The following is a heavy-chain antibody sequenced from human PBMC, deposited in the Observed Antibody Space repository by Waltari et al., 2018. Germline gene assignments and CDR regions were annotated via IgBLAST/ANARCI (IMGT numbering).Heavy chain of an antibody. CDR1: GGAFPKPG. Sequence: QVQLVQSGAEVKKPGSSVRVSCKASGGAFPKPGIPWVRQAPGQGLVCRGGIIPVSGAGSSAQRFQNRVAISADESTTTSYLDLSNLRVDDTAIYYCAKVSWASVEPAWGYIQLWGQGTLVTVSS. D-gene: IGHD2-2*01. CDR2: IIPVSGAG. CDR3: AKVSWASVEPAWGYIQL. J-gene: IGHJ1*01. V-gene: IGHV1-69*01.